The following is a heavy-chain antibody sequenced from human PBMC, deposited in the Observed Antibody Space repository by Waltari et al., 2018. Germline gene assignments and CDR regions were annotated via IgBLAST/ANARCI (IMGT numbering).Heavy chain of an antibody. V-gene: IGHV1-69*05. D-gene: IGHD2-21*01. CDR2: LLPMFGKP. J-gene: IGHJ6*02. CDR3: VTAATDLVAARRGYYYYYGMDL. CDR1: GGPLAIYF. Sequence: VQLVQSGAEVYKPGSSAKVSCKASGGPLAIYFVAWVRQAPGEGLEWMGGLLPMFGKPKFAQKFRDRLSITNDYSKDMVSMELSGLTSEDTAVYYCVTAATDLVAARRGYYYYYGMDLWGQGTSVTVSS.